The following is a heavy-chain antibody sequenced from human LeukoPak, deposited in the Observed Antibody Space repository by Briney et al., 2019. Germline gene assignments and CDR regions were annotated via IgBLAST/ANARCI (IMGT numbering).Heavy chain of an antibody. CDR2: IYYSGST. J-gene: IGHJ4*02. V-gene: IGHV4-59*01. CDR1: GGSISSYY. D-gene: IGHD3-10*01. CDR3: ARVIRFGESHYFDY. Sequence: PSETLSLTCTVSGGSISSYYWSWIRQPPGKGLEWIGYIYYSGSTNYNPSLKSRVTISVDTSKNQFSLKLSSVTAADTAVYYCARVIRFGESHYFDYWGQGTLVTVSS.